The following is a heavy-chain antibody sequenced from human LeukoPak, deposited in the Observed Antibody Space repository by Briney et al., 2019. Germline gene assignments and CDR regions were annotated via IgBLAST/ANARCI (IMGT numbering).Heavy chain of an antibody. Sequence: PSEALSLTCAVYGGSLSNYYWTWIRQPPAKGLEWIGEINHSGSTNYNPSLKSRVTISVDTSKNQFSLKLSSVTVADTAVYYCARGPGEDYWGQGTLVSVSS. D-gene: IGHD3-16*01. CDR3: ARGPGEDY. CDR1: GGSLSNYY. J-gene: IGHJ4*02. CDR2: INHSGST. V-gene: IGHV4-34*01.